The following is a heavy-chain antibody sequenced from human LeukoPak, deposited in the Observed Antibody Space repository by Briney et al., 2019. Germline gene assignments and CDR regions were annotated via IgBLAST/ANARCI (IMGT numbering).Heavy chain of an antibody. CDR1: GFTFSNHA. D-gene: IGHD1-26*01. J-gene: IGHJ4*02. V-gene: IGHV3-23*01. CDR2: IGGDGRGT. Sequence: GGSLRLSCTASGFTFSNHAMTWVRQASGKGLEWVSAIGGDGRGTDYADSVKGRFTISRDNSKNTLYLEMNSLRADDTARYYCARRVGGTPDYWGPGTLVTVSS. CDR3: ARRVGGTPDY.